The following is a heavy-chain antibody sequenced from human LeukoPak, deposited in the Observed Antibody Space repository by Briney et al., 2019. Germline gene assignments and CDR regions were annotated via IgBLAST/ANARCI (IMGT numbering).Heavy chain of an antibody. CDR1: GGSISSYY. J-gene: IGHJ5*02. CDR2: IYYSGST. D-gene: IGHD2-2*02. V-gene: IGHV4-59*08. CDR3: AREAFNCSSTSCYNGWFDP. Sequence: KPSETLSLTCTVSGGSISSYYWSWIRQPPGKGLEWIGYIYYSGSTNYNPSLKSRVTISVDTSKNQFSLKLSSVTAADTAVYYCAREAFNCSSTSCYNGWFDPWGQGTLVTVSS.